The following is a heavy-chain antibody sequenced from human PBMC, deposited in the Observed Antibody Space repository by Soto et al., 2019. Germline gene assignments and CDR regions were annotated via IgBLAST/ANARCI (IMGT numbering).Heavy chain of an antibody. CDR1: GYTFNSYD. V-gene: IGHV1-8*02. D-gene: IGHD1-26*01. Sequence: ASVKACCKASGYTFNSYDINWVREATGQGLEWMGWMNPNTGNTDYAQKFHGRVTMTRNTSISTAYMELTSLRSEDTAVYYCSRSNAWQTYYLDHGMDVWGQGTTVTVSS. CDR2: MNPNTGNT. J-gene: IGHJ6*02. CDR3: SRSNAWQTYYLDHGMDV.